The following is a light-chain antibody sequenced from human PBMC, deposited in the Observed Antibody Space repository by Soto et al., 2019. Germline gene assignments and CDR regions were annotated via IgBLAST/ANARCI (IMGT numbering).Light chain of an antibody. CDR1: HDVSRN. J-gene: IGKJ4*01. CDR3: QQENSLLS. Sequence: DLQMTQSPSSLSASEGDRVTITCQSSHDVSRNLNWFQQKPGEAPQLLIYDASNLERGVPSRFSGSGSGADFSLPLNSLQPEGVATYYRQQENSLLSLGGGTEGEIK. CDR2: DAS. V-gene: IGKV1-33*01.